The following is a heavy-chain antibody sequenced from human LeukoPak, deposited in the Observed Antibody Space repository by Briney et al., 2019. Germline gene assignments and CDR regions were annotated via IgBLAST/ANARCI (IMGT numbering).Heavy chain of an antibody. J-gene: IGHJ4*02. V-gene: IGHV1-69*04. CDR1: GGTFSSYA. CDR2: IIPILGIA. D-gene: IGHD6-13*01. Sequence: SVKVSCKASGGTFSSYAISWVRQAPGQGLEWMGRIIPILGIANYAQKFQGRVTITADKSTSTAYMELSSLRSEDTAVYYCAKDAHIAAAGGYFDYWGQGTLVTVSS. CDR3: AKDAHIAAAGGYFDY.